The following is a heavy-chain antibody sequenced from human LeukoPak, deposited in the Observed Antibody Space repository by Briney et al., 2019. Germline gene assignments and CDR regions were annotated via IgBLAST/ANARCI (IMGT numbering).Heavy chain of an antibody. V-gene: IGHV4-59*01. D-gene: IGHD3-22*01. Sequence: PSETLSLTCTVSGGSISSYYWSWIRQPPGKGLEWIGYIYYSGSTNYNSSLKSRVTISVDTSKNQFSLKLSSVTAADTAVYYCAGRDYYDSSGYHDAFDIWGQGTMVTVSS. CDR2: IYYSGST. J-gene: IGHJ3*02. CDR1: GGSISSYY. CDR3: AGRDYYDSSGYHDAFDI.